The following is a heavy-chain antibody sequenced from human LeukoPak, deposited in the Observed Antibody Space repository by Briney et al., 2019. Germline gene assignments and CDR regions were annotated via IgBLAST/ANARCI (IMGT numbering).Heavy chain of an antibody. CDR2: ISTSSSTI. Sequence: PGGSLRLSCAASGFTFSSYSMNWVRQAPGKWLEWVSYISTSSSTIYYADSVKGRFTISRDNAKNSLYLQMNSLRAEDTAVYYCARGRTVYYYYMDVWGKGTTVTVSS. V-gene: IGHV3-48*01. J-gene: IGHJ6*03. CDR3: ARGRTVYYYYMDV. CDR1: GFTFSSYS. D-gene: IGHD4-17*01.